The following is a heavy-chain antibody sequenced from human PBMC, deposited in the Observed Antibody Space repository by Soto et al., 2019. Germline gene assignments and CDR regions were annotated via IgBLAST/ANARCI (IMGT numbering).Heavy chain of an antibody. CDR1: GFTFSSYG. CDR2: IWFDGSNK. CDR3: ARVRGYSGYDSPRYYYGMDV. V-gene: IGHV3-33*01. Sequence: GGSLRLSCAASGFTFSSYGMHWVRQAPGKGLEWVAVIWFDGSNKWYADSVKGRFTISRDNSKNTLYLQMNSLRAEDTAVYSCARVRGYSGYDSPRYYYGMDVWGQGTTVTVSS. J-gene: IGHJ6*02. D-gene: IGHD5-12*01.